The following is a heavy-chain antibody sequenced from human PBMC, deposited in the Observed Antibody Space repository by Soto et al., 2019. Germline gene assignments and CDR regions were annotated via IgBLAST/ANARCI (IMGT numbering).Heavy chain of an antibody. CDR1: GFTFSSYG. CDR3: AKGPPSGAVATFDY. D-gene: IGHD5-12*01. Sequence: PGGSLRLSCAASGFTFSSYGMHWVRQAPGKGLEWVAVIWYDGSNKYYADSVKGRFTISRDNSKNTLYLQMNSLRAEDTAVYYCAKGPPSGAVATFDYWGQGTLVTVSS. V-gene: IGHV3-33*06. CDR2: IWYDGSNK. J-gene: IGHJ4*02.